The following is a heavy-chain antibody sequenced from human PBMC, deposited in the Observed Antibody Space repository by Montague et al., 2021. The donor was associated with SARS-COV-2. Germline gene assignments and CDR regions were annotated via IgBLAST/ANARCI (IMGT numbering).Heavy chain of an antibody. J-gene: IGHJ3*02. CDR2: VDYSGLT. CDR1: RDSISSHNYF. V-gene: IGHV4-39*07. CDR3: AKDGEALAWGTFDI. D-gene: IGHD3-10*01. Sequence: SETLSLTCTVSRDSISSHNYFWAWIRQPPGKGLEWIGSVDYSGLTFYNPSLESRVTISVDTSKKQFSLKVNSVTAADTAVYYCAKDGEALAWGTFDIWGQGTMFTVSS.